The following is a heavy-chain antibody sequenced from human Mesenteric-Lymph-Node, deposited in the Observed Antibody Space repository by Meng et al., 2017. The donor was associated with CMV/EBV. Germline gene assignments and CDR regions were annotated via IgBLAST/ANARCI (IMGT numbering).Heavy chain of an antibody. J-gene: IGHJ4*02. CDR1: GGSVTSRPYH. V-gene: IGHV4-39*01. CDR3: ARHEAAAPCDS. D-gene: IGHD6-13*01. CDR2: ASYSGNS. Sequence: TCIDAGGSVTSRPYHWGWIRQPPGKGLEWIGSASYSGNSYYNPSLKSRLTISVNTSKNHFSLKLSSVTAADTAVYYCARHEAAAPCDSWGQGTLVTVSS.